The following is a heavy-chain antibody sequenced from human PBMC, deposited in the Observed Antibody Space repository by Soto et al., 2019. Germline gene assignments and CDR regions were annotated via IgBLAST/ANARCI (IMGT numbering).Heavy chain of an antibody. CDR1: GGSINNYY. CDR2: IYSSGSI. CDR3: ARQTTYSSSWHDC. D-gene: IGHD6-13*01. V-gene: IGHV4-4*07. J-gene: IGHJ4*02. Sequence: QVQLQESGPGLVKPSETLSLTCSVSGGSINNYYWSWIRQPAGKGLEYIGRIYSSGSINYNPSLTSRVTMSVDTSKNQFSLKVRSVTAADTAVYYCARQTTYSSSWHDCWGQGTLVTVSS.